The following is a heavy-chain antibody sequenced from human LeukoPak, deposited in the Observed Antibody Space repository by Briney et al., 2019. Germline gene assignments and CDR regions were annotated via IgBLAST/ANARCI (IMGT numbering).Heavy chain of an antibody. CDR2: ISGSGGST. CDR1: GFTFGSYA. J-gene: IGHJ6*03. Sequence: GGSLRLPCAASGFTFGSYAMYWVRQAPGKGLEWVSGISGSGGSTFYADSVKGRFTISRDNSENTVYLQMNSLRAEDTAVYYCAKVLDYYDSSGSYYYYMDVWGKGTTVTVSS. D-gene: IGHD3-22*01. CDR3: AKVLDYYDSSGSYYYYMDV. V-gene: IGHV3-23*01.